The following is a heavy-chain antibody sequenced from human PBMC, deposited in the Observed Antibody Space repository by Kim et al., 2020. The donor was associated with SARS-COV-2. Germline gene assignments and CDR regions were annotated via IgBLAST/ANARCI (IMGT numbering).Heavy chain of an antibody. V-gene: IGHV3-30*18. J-gene: IGHJ4*02. D-gene: IGHD3-9*01. CDR1: GFTFRDYV. Sequence: GGSLRLSCEAPGFTFRDYVMHWVRQAPGKGLEWVGAISYDGSYKYYADSVKGRLTISRDNSKNTLYLQMNSLRAEDTAVYYCAKVYNILTGFYDPSPLHYWGARPLVTLSS. CDR3: AKVYNILTGFYDPSPLHY. CDR2: ISYDGSYK.